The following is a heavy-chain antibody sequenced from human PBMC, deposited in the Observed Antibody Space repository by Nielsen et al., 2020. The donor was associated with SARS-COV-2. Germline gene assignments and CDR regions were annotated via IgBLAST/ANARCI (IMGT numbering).Heavy chain of an antibody. CDR3: ARDPHYYDSSGYYYEGRRAFDI. CDR2: IYHSGST. J-gene: IGHJ3*02. CDR1: GGSISSSNW. D-gene: IGHD3-22*01. V-gene: IGHV4-4*02. Sequence: SETLSLTCAVSGGSISSSNWWSWVRQPPGKGLEWIGDIYHSGSTNYNPSLKSRVTISVDKSKNQFSLKLSSVTAADTAVYYCARDPHYYDSSGYYYEGRRAFDIWGQGTMVTVSS.